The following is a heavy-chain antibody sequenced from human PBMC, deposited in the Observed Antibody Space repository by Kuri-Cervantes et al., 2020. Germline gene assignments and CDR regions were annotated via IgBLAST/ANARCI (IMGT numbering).Heavy chain of an antibody. V-gene: IGHV3-66*03. CDR3: ARDYFGDYYFDY. D-gene: IGHD4-17*01. Sequence: GESLKISCAASGFTVSSNYMRWVRQAPGKGLEWVSVIYTCGNTYYADSVKGRFTISRDKSNNTLYLQMNSLRAEDTAMYYCARDYFGDYYFDYWGQGTLVTVSS. CDR2: IYTCGNT. CDR1: GFTVSSNY. J-gene: IGHJ4*02.